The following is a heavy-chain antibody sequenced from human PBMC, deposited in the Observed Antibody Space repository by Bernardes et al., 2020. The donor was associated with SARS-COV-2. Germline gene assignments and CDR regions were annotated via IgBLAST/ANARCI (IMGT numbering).Heavy chain of an antibody. J-gene: IGHJ6*02. Sequence: ASVKVSCKASGYTFTSYDINWVRQATGQGLEWMGWMNPNSGNTGYAQKFQGRVTMTRNTSISTAYMELSSLRSEDTAVYYCARRDRIQLWLSYPGMDVWGQGTTVTVSS. CDR2: MNPNSGNT. D-gene: IGHD5-18*01. CDR3: ARRDRIQLWLSYPGMDV. CDR1: GYTFTSYD. V-gene: IGHV1-8*01.